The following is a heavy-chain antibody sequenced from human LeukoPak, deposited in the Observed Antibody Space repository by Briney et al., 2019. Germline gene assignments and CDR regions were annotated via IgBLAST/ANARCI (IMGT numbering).Heavy chain of an antibody. CDR3: ARGLYYSGSGRTFDS. V-gene: IGHV4-34*01. CDR2: INHSGST. CDR1: GGSFSGYY. D-gene: IGHD3-10*01. Sequence: SETLSLTCAVYGGSFSGYYWSWIRQPPGKGLEWIGEINHSGSTNYNPSLKSRVTISVDTSNNRFSLKMNSVTAADTAMYFCARGLYYSGSGRTFDSWGQGTLVTVPS. J-gene: IGHJ4*02.